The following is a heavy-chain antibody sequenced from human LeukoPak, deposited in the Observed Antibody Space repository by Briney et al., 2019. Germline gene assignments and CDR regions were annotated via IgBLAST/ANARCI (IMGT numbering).Heavy chain of an antibody. CDR2: IKSKTDGGTT. Sequence: GGSLRLSCAASGFTFSNAWMSWVRQAPGKGLEWVGRIKSKTDGGTTDYAAPVKGRFTISRDDSKNTLYLQMNSLKTEDTAVYYCTTGVEYSSSAGIDYWGQGTLVTVSS. V-gene: IGHV3-15*01. J-gene: IGHJ4*02. D-gene: IGHD6-6*01. CDR1: GFTFSNAW. CDR3: TTGVEYSSSAGIDY.